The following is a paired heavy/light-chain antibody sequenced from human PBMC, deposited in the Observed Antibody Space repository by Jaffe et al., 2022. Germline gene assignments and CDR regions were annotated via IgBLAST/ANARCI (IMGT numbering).Light chain of an antibody. Sequence: QSVLTQPPSASGTPGQRVTISCSGSSSNIGSNTVNWYQQLPGTAPKLLIYSNNQRPSGVPDRFSGSKSGTSASLAISGLQSEDEADYYCAAWDDSLNGHWVFGGGTKLTVL. CDR3: AAWDDSLNGHWV. CDR1: SSNIGSNT. V-gene: IGLV1-44*01. CDR2: SNN. J-gene: IGLJ3*02.
Heavy chain of an antibody. CDR2: INPSGGST. D-gene: IGHD3-10*01. Sequence: QVQLVQSGAEVKKPGASVKVSCKASGYTFTSYYMHWVRQAPGQGLEWMGIINPSGGSTSYAQKFQGRVTMTRDTSTSTVYMELSSLRSEDTAVYYCARGRLGSGRTPRRGSNWFDPWGQGTLVTVSS. J-gene: IGHJ5*02. CDR1: GYTFTSYY. V-gene: IGHV1-46*01. CDR3: ARGRLGSGRTPRRGSNWFDP.